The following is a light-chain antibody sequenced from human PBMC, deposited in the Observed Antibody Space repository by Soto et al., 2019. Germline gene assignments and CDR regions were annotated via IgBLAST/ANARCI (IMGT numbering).Light chain of an antibody. Sequence: DIQMTQSPSTLSASVGDRVTITCRASQNINTWLAWYQQKPGKAPKLLIYRASSLESGVPSRFSGSGSGTEFTLTISSLQTEDFSTYYCQHYDTYSGTFGPGTKVDV. V-gene: IGKV1-5*03. CDR1: QNINTW. J-gene: IGKJ3*01. CDR2: RAS. CDR3: QHYDTYSGT.